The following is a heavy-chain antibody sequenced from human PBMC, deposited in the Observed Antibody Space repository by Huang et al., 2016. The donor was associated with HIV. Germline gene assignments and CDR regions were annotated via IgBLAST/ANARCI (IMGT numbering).Heavy chain of an antibody. V-gene: IGHV3-48*01. CDR3: VRDTKYRSGFYNYYYMDV. Sequence: HLVESGGGSVRPGESLKLSCVATGSDFSTHIFNWVRQASGSGLEWSSHVGDNDQNVSCANSVRVRFTISRDNARQSIYLQMRNLRPSDTAKYYCVRDTKYRSGFYNYYYMDVWGNGTAVTVSS. CDR2: VGDNDQNV. CDR1: GSDFSTHI. D-gene: IGHD6-25*01. J-gene: IGHJ6*03.